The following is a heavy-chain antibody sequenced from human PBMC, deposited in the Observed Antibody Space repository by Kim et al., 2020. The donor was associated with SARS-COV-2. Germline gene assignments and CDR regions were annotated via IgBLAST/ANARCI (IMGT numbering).Heavy chain of an antibody. CDR2: IFYSGST. J-gene: IGHJ3*01. V-gene: IGHV4-31*03. Sequence: SETLSLTCTVSGDSITSVGYYWSWLRQYPGKGPEWLGYIFYSGSTSYKPSLKSRIAISRETSKNQFSLRLISVTAADTAIYYCARNARRYFGSVDSFNVWGQGTLVTVSS. D-gene: IGHD1-1*01. CDR1: GDSITSVGYY. CDR3: ARNARRYFGSVDSFNV.